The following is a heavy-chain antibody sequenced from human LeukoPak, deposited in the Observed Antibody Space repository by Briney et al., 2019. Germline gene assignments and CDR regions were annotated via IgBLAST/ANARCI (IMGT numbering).Heavy chain of an antibody. CDR2: ISTRSTYI. D-gene: IGHD3-9*01. CDR1: GFTFSYYA. V-gene: IGHV3-21*01. J-gene: IGHJ3*02. CDR3: ASGNYDILGDAFDI. Sequence: GGSLRLSCAASGFTFSYYAMNWVRQAPGKGLEWVPSISTRSTYIYYADSLKGRFTISRDNTKNSLYLQMNSLRAEDTAVYYCASGNYDILGDAFDIWGQGTMVTVSS.